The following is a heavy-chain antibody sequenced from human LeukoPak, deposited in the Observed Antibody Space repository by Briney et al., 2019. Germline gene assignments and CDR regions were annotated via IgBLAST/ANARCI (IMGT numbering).Heavy chain of an antibody. CDR1: GFTFSSYA. CDR2: TGSTGVST. Sequence: GGSLRLSCAASGFTFSSYAMSWVRQAPGKGLEWVSGTGSTGVSTFYADSVKGRFTVSRDSSKNTLSLQMNSLGAEDTAVYYCAKDPGVVPAHYFDYWGQGTLVTVSS. V-gene: IGHV3-23*01. J-gene: IGHJ4*02. CDR3: AKDPGVVPAHYFDY. D-gene: IGHD2-2*01.